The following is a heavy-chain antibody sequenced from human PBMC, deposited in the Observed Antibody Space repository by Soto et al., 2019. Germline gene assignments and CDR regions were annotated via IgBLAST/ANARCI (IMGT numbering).Heavy chain of an antibody. D-gene: IGHD2-15*01. CDR1: GGSISGYY. J-gene: IGHJ5*02. V-gene: IGHV4-59*08. CDR3: ARHRDCSGGTCYSGEFDP. CDR2: IYYSGRT. Sequence: QVQLQESGPGLVKPSETLSLTCSVSGGSISGYYWSYIRQPPGKGLGWIGYIYYSGRTNYNPSLQSRVTISVDTSKNQFSLKLTSVTAADTAVYYCARHRDCSGGTCYSGEFDPWGQGTLVTVSS.